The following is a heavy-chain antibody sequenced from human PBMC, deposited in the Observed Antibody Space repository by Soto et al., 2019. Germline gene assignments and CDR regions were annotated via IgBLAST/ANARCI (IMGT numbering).Heavy chain of an antibody. CDR1: GYTFTSCY. Sequence: QVHLVQSGVEVTKPGASVTVSCKASGYTFTSCYMHWVRQAPGQGLEWMGIINPSGGSTTYAQKCGGRVTRTRETATRKAYRELRSRRSEDTAGYYAARATVAGRGLAYWGQGPLVTVPS. CDR3: ARATVAGRGLAY. D-gene: IGHD6-19*01. J-gene: IGHJ4*02. CDR2: INPSGGST. V-gene: IGHV1-46*01.